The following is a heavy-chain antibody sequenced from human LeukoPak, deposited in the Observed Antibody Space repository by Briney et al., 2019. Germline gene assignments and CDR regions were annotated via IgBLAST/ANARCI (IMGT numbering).Heavy chain of an antibody. CDR2: ISYDGSNK. Sequence: GGSLRLSCAASGFTFSSYGMHWVRQAPGKGLEWVAVISYDGSNKYYADSVKGRFTISRDNAKNTLYLQMNSLRAEDTAVYYCARGSRFDPWGQGTLVTVSS. CDR3: ARGSRFDP. V-gene: IGHV3-30*03. J-gene: IGHJ5*02. CDR1: GFTFSSYG.